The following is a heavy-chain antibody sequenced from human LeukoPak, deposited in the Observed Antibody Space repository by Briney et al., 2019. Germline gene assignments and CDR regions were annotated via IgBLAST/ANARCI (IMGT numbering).Heavy chain of an antibody. CDR3: AGTAVPAAIRRFHYYYYMDV. Sequence: SETLSLTCTVSGGSISSYYWSWIRQPPGKGLEWIGYIYYSGSTNYNPSLKSRVTISVDTSKNQFSLKLSSVTAADTAVYYCAGTAVPAAIRRFHYYYYMDVWGKGTTVTVSS. V-gene: IGHV4-59*08. CDR1: GGSISSYY. J-gene: IGHJ6*03. CDR2: IYYSGST. D-gene: IGHD2-2*02.